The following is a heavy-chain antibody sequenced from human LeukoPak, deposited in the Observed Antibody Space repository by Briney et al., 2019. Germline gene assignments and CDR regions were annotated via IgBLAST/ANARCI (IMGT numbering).Heavy chain of an antibody. J-gene: IGHJ4*02. CDR2: IYYTGSA. Sequence: SETLSLTCTVSGGSISNYYWTWIRQPPGKGLEWIGHIYYTGSASYNPSLKSRVTISVDTSKNQFSLRLPSVTAADTAVYYCARGWGYFDYWGQGTLATVSS. V-gene: IGHV4-59*01. CDR3: ARGWGYFDY. CDR1: GGSISNYY. D-gene: IGHD3-16*01.